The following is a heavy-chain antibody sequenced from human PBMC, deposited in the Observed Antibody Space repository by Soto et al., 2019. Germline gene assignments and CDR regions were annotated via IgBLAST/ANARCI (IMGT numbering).Heavy chain of an antibody. CDR3: AKDRNSSSRYWVGV. CDR1: GFTFSSYA. CDR2: ISGPGTGT. V-gene: IGHV3-23*01. D-gene: IGHD6-6*01. J-gene: IGHJ6*02. Sequence: PGQSLPLSCAASGFTFSSYALIWFRQAPGQGLEWVSAISGPGTGTTYADPVKGRFTISRDNSRNTLYLPMNSLRAEDTAMYYCAKDRNSSSRYWVGVWVQGTTVTVSS.